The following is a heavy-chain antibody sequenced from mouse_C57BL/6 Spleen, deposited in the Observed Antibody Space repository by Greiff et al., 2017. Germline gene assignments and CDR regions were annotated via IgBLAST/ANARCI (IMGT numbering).Heavy chain of an antibody. CDR1: GYTFTSYW. CDR2: IHPNSGST. D-gene: IGHD1-1*01. Sequence: QVQLQQPGAELVKPGASVKLSCKASGYTFTSYWMHWVKQRPGQGLEWIGMIHPNSGSTNYNEKFKSKATLTVDKSSSTASMQLSSLTSEDSAVYYCARPYYYGSSYFDYWGQGTTLTVSS. J-gene: IGHJ2*01. CDR3: ARPYYYGSSYFDY. V-gene: IGHV1-64*01.